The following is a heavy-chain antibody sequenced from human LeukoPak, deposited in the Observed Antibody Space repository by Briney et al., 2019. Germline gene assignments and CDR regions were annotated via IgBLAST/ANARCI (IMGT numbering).Heavy chain of an antibody. V-gene: IGHV3-48*03. D-gene: IGHD5-12*01. Sequence: PGGSVRLSCAGSGFTFSSYEMNWVRQAPGKGLEWVSYISSSGSTIYYADSVKGRFTISRDNAKNSLYLQMNSLRAEDTAVYYCVVDIVATKLFDYWGQGTLVTVSS. CDR3: VVDIVATKLFDY. CDR1: GFTFSSYE. J-gene: IGHJ4*02. CDR2: ISSSGSTI.